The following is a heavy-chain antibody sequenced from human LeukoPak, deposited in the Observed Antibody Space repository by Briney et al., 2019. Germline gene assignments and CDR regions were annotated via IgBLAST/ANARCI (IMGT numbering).Heavy chain of an antibody. J-gene: IGHJ5*02. CDR2: ISSSRSYI. Sequence: PGGSLRLSCAASGFTFSSYSMNWVRQAPGKGLEWVSSISSSRSYIYYADSVKGRFTISRDNAKNSLYLQMNSLRAEDTAVYYCARGSVYSSSWLNWFDPWGQGTLVTVSS. CDR3: ARGSVYSSSWLNWFDP. V-gene: IGHV3-21*01. CDR1: GFTFSSYS. D-gene: IGHD6-13*01.